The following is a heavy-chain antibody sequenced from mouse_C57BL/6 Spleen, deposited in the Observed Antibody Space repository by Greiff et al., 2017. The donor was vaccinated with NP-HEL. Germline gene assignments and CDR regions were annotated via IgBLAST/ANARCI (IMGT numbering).Heavy chain of an antibody. V-gene: IGHV1-50*01. Sequence: QVQLQQPGAELVKPGASVKLSCKASGYTFTSYWMQWVKQRPGQGLEWIGEIDPSDSYTNYIQKFKGKATLTVATSSSTAYMQLSSLTSEDSAVYYGARRGPYDGYYGWYFDVWGTGTTVTVSS. CDR2: IDPSDSYT. D-gene: IGHD2-3*01. CDR1: GYTFTSYW. J-gene: IGHJ1*03. CDR3: ARRGPYDGYYGWYFDV.